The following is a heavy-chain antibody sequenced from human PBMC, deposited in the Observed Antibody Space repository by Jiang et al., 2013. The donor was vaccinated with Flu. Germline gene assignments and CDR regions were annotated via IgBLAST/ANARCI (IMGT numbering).Heavy chain of an antibody. CDR1: GGSISSYY. CDR3: AKFYSYGRSVDY. J-gene: IGHJ4*02. V-gene: IGHV4-59*01. Sequence: GLVKPSETLSLTCTVSGGSISSYYWSWIRQPPGKGLEWIGYIYYSGSTNYNPSLKSRVTISVDTSKNQFSLKLSSVTAADTAVYYCAKFYSYGRSVDYWGQGTLVTVSS. D-gene: IGHD5-18*01. CDR2: IYYSGST.